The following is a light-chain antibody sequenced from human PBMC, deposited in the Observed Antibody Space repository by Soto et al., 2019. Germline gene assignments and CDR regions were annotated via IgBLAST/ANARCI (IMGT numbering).Light chain of an antibody. CDR2: DNN. CDR1: SSNIGNNY. CDR3: GTWDSSLSAHNYV. Sequence: QSVLTQPPSVSAAPGQKVTISCSGSSSNIGNNYVSWYQQLPGTAPKLLIYDNNKRPSGIPDRFSGSKSGTSVTLGITGLQTGDEADYYCGTWDSSLSAHNYVFGTGTKVTVL. V-gene: IGLV1-51*01. J-gene: IGLJ1*01.